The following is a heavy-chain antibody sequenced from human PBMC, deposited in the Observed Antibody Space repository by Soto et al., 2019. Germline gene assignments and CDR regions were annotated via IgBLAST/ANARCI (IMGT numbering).Heavy chain of an antibody. CDR2: IYWDDDN. J-gene: IGHJ5*02. CDR1: GFSLSTSGVG. CDR3: ALSSNHYYYGSGSYSGFFDP. V-gene: IGHV2-5*02. D-gene: IGHD3-10*01. Sequence: QITLKESGPTLVKPTQTLTLTCTFSGFSLSTSGVGVGWIRQPPGKALEWLALIYWDDDNRYSPSLKTRLTITKDTSKNPVVPTTTNMAPVDTATHYCALSSNHYYYGSGSYSGFFDPWGQGTLVTVSS.